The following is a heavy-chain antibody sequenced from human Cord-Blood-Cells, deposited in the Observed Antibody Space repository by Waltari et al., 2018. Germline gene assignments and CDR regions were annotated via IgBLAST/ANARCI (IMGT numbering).Heavy chain of an antibody. V-gene: IGHV3-30*18. J-gene: IGHJ3*02. CDR3: AKDCYDAFDI. CDR2: ISKDGRNK. Sequence: QVQLVESGGGVVQPGRSVRLSCAASGFTFSSYGMHWVSQAPGKGMEWVAVISKDGRNKDYPDAVKGRFTISRDNSKNTLYLQMNSLRADDTAVYYCAKDCYDAFDIWGQGTMVTVSS. CDR1: GFTFSSYG. D-gene: IGHD2-21*01.